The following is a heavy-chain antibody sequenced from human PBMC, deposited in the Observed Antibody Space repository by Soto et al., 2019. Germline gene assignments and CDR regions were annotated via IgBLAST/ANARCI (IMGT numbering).Heavy chain of an antibody. Sequence: PGESLKISCKGSGYSFTSYWIGWVRLMPGKGLEWMGIIYPGDSDTRYSPSFQGQVTISADKSISTAYLQWSSLKASDTAMYYCARHGRYFTDLTYYYYYGMDVWGQGTTVTVS. J-gene: IGHJ6*02. V-gene: IGHV5-51*01. CDR2: IYPGDSDT. D-gene: IGHD3-9*01. CDR3: ARHGRYFTDLTYYYYYGMDV. CDR1: GYSFTSYW.